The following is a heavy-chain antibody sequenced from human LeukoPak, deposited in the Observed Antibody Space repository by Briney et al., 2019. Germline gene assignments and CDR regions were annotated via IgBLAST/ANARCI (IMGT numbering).Heavy chain of an antibody. J-gene: IGHJ5*02. D-gene: IGHD2/OR15-2a*01. CDR2: IYHSGST. CDR1: GGSISSGGYS. CDR3: ARDNSVWFDP. V-gene: IGHV4-30-2*01. Sequence: SETLSLTCAVSGGSISSGGYSWSWIRQPPGKGLEWIGYIYHSGSTYYNPSLKSRVTISVDRSKNQFSLKLSSVTAADTAVYYCARDNSVWFDPWGQGTLVTVSS.